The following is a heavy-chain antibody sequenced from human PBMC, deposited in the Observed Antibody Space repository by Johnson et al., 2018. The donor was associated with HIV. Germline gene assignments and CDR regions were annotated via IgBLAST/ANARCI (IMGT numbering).Heavy chain of an antibody. J-gene: IGHJ3*02. D-gene: IGHD2-2*01. V-gene: IGHV3-23*04. CDR2: ISGSGGST. Sequence: VQLVESGGGLVQPGGSLRLSCSASGFTFSRYAMSWVRQAPGKGLEWVSAISGSGGSTYDADSVNGRFIISRDNSKNTLYMQMNSLRAEDTALYFCARVAVSTAAGGVPLDIWGPGTMVTVSA. CDR1: GFTFSRYA. CDR3: ARVAVSTAAGGVPLDI.